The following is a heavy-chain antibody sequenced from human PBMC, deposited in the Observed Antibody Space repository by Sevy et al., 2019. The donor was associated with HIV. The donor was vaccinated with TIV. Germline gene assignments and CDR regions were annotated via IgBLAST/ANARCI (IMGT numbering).Heavy chain of an antibody. D-gene: IGHD3-3*01. CDR3: ARGHDFWSGSKSYGMDV. CDR1: GYTFTSYD. Sequence: ASVKVSCKASGYTFTSYDINWVRQATGQGLERMGWMNPNSGNTGYAQKFQGRVTMTRNTSISTAYMELSSLRSEDTAVYYCARGHDFWSGSKSYGMDVWGQGTTVTVSS. CDR2: MNPNSGNT. V-gene: IGHV1-8*01. J-gene: IGHJ6*02.